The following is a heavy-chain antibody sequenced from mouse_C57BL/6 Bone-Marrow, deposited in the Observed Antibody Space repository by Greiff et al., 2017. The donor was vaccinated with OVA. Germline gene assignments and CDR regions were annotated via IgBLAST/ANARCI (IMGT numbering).Heavy chain of an antibody. CDR1: GYTFTSYW. J-gene: IGHJ1*03. D-gene: IGHD1-1*01. V-gene: IGHV1-53*01. CDR3: AREGLYYYGSSYIFDV. CDR2: INPSNGGT. Sequence: QVQLQQPGTELVKPGASVKLSCKASGYTFTSYWMHWVKQRPGQGLEWIGNINPSNGGTNYNEKFKGKATLTADKSSSTAYMQLNSLTSEDSAVYFCAREGLYYYGSSYIFDVWGTGTTVTVSS.